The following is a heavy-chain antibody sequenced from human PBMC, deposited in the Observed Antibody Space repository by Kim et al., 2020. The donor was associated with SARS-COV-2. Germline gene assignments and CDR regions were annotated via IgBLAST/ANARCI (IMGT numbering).Heavy chain of an antibody. CDR3: ARVHPPAYYYGSGSNAFDI. CDR2: ISAYNGNT. Sequence: ASVKVSCKASGYTFTSYGISWVRQAPGQGLEWMGWISAYNGNTNYAQKLQGRVTMTTDTSTSTAYMELRSLRSDDTAVYYCARVHPPAYYYGSGSNAFDIWGQGTMVTVSS. D-gene: IGHD3-10*01. V-gene: IGHV1-18*01. J-gene: IGHJ3*02. CDR1: GYTFTSYG.